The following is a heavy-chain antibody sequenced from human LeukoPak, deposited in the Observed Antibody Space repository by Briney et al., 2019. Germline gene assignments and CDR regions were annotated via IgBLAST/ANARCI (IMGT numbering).Heavy chain of an antibody. V-gene: IGHV3-23*01. Sequence: QSGGSLRLSCVPSGITFSNSALSWVRQAPGKGLEWVSTITKSGDQTHYADSMRGLFTISRDIFKNTLYLQMNSLRAEDTAVYHCVKSAGKDGYRDVFDIWGQGTVVTVSS. D-gene: IGHD5-24*01. CDR1: GITFSNSA. CDR2: ITKSGDQT. CDR3: VKSAGKDGYRDVFDI. J-gene: IGHJ3*02.